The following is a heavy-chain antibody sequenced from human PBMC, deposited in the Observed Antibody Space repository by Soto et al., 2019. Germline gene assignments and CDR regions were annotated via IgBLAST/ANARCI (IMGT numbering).Heavy chain of an antibody. D-gene: IGHD5-18*01. CDR2: INHSGST. V-gene: IGHV4-34*01. Sequence: LSLTCAVYGGSFSGYYWSWIRQPPGKGLEWIGEINHSGSTNYNPSLKSRVTISVDTSKNQFSLKLSSVTAADTAVYYCARGPLVPAARRYSYGYGYWGQGTLVTVSS. CDR3: ARGPLVPAARRYSYGYGY. J-gene: IGHJ4*02. CDR1: GGSFSGYY.